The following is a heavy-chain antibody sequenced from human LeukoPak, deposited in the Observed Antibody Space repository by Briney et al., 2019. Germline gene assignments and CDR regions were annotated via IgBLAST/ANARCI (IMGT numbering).Heavy chain of an antibody. CDR1: GFTFEDYG. D-gene: IGHD4-17*01. CDR2: LSWNGGGR. CDR3: ARDAVPSGRSWFDP. V-gene: IGHV3-20*04. J-gene: IGHJ5*02. Sequence: PGGSLRLSCTVSGFTFEDYGMNWVRQVPGKEPEWVSGLSWNGGGRRYADSVKGRFIISRDNAKGVLYLQLNDLRVEDTALYYCARDAVPSGRSWFDPWGQGTLVTVSS.